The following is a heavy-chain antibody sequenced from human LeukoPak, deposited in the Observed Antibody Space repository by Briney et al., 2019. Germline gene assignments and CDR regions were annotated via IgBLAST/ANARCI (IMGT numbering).Heavy chain of an antibody. CDR1: GYTFTGHY. D-gene: IGHD3-10*01. V-gene: IGHV1-2*02. J-gene: IGHJ3*02. CDR3: ARYALYASGGAGGFDI. CDR2: INPNSCGA. Sequence: ASVKVSCKASGYTFTGHYMHWVRQAPGQGPEWMGWINPNSCGASFAPKFQGRVTMTRDTSMSTAYMELSRLRSDDTAVYHCARYALYASGGAGGFDIWGQGTMVTVSS.